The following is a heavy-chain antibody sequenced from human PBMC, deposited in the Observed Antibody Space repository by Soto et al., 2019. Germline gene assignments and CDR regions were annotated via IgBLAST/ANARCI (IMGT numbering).Heavy chain of an antibody. J-gene: IGHJ5*02. CDR3: ARERVYYYGSGSSFNRFDP. CDR2: IYYSGST. Sequence: SETLSLTCTVSGGSISSYYWSWIRQPPGKXLEWIGYIYYSGSTNYNPSLKSRVTISVDTSKNQFSLKLSSVTAADTAVYYCARERVYYYGSGSSFNRFDPWGQGTLVTVSS. CDR1: GGSISSYY. V-gene: IGHV4-59*01. D-gene: IGHD3-10*01.